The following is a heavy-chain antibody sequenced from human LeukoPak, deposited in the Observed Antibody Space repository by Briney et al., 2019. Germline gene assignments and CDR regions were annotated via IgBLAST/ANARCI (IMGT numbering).Heavy chain of an antibody. CDR2: ISSSSSYI. Sequence: NSGGSLRLSCAASGFTFSSYSMNWVRQAPGKGLEWVASISSSSSYIYYADSVKGRFTISRDNAKNSLYLQMNSLRAEDTAVYYCARDEYEGTTGFDYWGQGTLVTVSS. J-gene: IGHJ4*02. CDR3: ARDEYEGTTGFDY. CDR1: GFTFSSYS. D-gene: IGHD4-17*01. V-gene: IGHV3-21*01.